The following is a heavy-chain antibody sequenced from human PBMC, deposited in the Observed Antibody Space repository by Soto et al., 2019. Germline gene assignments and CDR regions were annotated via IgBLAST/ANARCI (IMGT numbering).Heavy chain of an antibody. Sequence: QVQLSQSGGELKKPGASVKVSCKTSGYSFTSYDITWVRQAPGQGLEWMEWISPHNGNTDYPHTLRDRVTLTADISSTTVYMELRSLRSDDTAVYYCAMYSRSSLDYWGQGTLVTVSS. V-gene: IGHV1-18*04. D-gene: IGHD6-6*01. CDR2: ISPHNGNT. J-gene: IGHJ4*02. CDR1: GYSFTSYD. CDR3: AMYSRSSLDY.